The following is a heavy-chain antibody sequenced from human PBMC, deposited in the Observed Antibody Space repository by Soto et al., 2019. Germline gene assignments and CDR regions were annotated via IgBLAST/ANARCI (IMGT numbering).Heavy chain of an antibody. CDR2: IYYSGRT. D-gene: IGHD3-22*01. J-gene: IGHJ3*02. Sequence: QVQLQESGPGLVKPSETLSLTCTVSGGSVSSGSYYWSWIRQPPGKGLELIGYIYYSGRTNYNPSLKSRVTISVDTSKNQFALKLSSVTAAYTAVYYCARERLYYYETMGNAFDIWGQGTMVTVSS. CDR1: GGSVSSGSYY. V-gene: IGHV4-61*01. CDR3: ARERLYYYETMGNAFDI.